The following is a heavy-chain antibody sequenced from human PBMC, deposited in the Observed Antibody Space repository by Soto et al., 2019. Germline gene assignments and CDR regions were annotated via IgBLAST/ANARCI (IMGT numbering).Heavy chain of an antibody. J-gene: IGHJ5*02. CDR3: ASGGNWFDP. CDR2: MYYNGNI. V-gene: IGHV4-59*02. CDR1: GGSVSNYY. Sequence: SETLSLTCNVSGGSVSNYYWTWIRQSPEKGLEWIAYMYYNGNINYNPSLKSRVTISIDTSKNQFSLTLKSVTAADTAVYYCASGGNWFDPWGQGIQVTVSS. D-gene: IGHD3-16*01.